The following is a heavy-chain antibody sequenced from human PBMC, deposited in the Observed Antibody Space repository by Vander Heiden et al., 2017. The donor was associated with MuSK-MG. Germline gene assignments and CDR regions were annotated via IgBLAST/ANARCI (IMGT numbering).Heavy chain of an antibody. V-gene: IGHV4-30-4*01. CDR3: AIVRFGESPFDY. Sequence: QVQLQESGPGLVKPSQTLSPTCTVPGGPINSVDDYWSWLRQPPGKGLEWIGYITYTGRTNYNPSLKSRLTISIDTSKNQCSLKFTSVTAADTAVYYCAIVRFGESPFDYWGQGTLVTVSS. D-gene: IGHD3-10*01. CDR1: GGPINSVDDY. CDR2: ITYTGRT. J-gene: IGHJ4*02.